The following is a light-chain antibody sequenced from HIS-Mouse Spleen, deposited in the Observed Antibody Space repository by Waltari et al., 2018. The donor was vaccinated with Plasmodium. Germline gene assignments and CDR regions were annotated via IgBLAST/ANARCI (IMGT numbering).Light chain of an antibody. CDR3: YSTDSSGNHRV. J-gene: IGLJ3*02. Sequence: SSELTQPTSVSVSPRQTARITCPGDALPTKYAYWYPQKSGQAPVLVIYEDSKRPSGIPERFSGSSSGTMATLTISGAQVEDEADYYCYSTDSSGNHRVFGGGTKLTVL. CDR1: ALPTKY. CDR2: EDS. V-gene: IGLV3-10*01.